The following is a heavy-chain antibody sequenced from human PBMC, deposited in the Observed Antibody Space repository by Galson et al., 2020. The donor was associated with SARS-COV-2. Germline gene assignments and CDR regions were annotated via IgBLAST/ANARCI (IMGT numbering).Heavy chain of an antibody. Sequence: GGSLRLSCAASGFSFSTYTLHWVRQAPGKGLQWVAVISYDGSNQYYEDSVKGRFTVSRDNSKNTLYLQMNSLSAEDTAVYYCARDPSSGYFDYWGQGTLVTVSS. CDR2: ISYDGSNQ. CDR1: GFSFSTYT. V-gene: IGHV3-30-3*01. J-gene: IGHJ4*02. D-gene: IGHD5-18*01. CDR3: ARDPSSGYFDY.